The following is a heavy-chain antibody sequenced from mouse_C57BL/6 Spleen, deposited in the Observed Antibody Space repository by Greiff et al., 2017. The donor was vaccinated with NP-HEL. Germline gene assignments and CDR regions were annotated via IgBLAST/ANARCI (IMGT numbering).Heavy chain of an antibody. V-gene: IGHV5-17*01. J-gene: IGHJ3*01. D-gene: IGHD2-5*01. Sequence: EVKVEESGGGLVKPGGSLKLSCAASGFTFSDYGMHWVRQAPEKGLEWVAYISSGSSTIYYADTVKGRFTISRDNAKNTLFLQMTSLRSEDTAMYYCAREDYSNYAWFAYWGQGTLVTVSA. CDR1: GFTFSDYG. CDR3: AREDYSNYAWFAY. CDR2: ISSGSSTI.